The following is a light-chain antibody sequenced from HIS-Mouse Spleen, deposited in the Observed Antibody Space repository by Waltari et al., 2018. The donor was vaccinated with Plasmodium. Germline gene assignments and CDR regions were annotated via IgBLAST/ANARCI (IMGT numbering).Light chain of an antibody. Sequence: EIVMTQSPAHLSVSTGERDTLSCRASQSVSSNLAWYQQKPGQAPRLLIYGASTRATGIPARFSGSGSGTEFTLTISSMQSEDFAVYYCQQYNNWPPYTFGQGTKLEIK. CDR3: QQYNNWPPYT. J-gene: IGKJ2*01. CDR1: QSVSSN. V-gene: IGKV3-15*01. CDR2: GAS.